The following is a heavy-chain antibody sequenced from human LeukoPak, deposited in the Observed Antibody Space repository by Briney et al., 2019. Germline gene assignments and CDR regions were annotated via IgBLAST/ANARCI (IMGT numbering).Heavy chain of an antibody. J-gene: IGHJ4*02. V-gene: IGHV3-23*01. CDR2: ISGSGDST. Sequence: VGSLRLSCAASGFTFNNYAMTWVRQAPGKGLEWVSTISGSGDSTHYADSVKGRFTISRDNSKNMLYLQMNSLRVEDTAIYYCVKGCSYTSCYTSDYWGQGTLVTVSS. CDR3: VKGCSYTSCYTSDY. CDR1: GFTFNNYA. D-gene: IGHD2-2*02.